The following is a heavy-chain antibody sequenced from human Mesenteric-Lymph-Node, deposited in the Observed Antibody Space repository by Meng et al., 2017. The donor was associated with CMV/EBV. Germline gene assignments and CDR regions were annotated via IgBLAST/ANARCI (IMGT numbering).Heavy chain of an antibody. Sequence: ASVQVSCKASGYTFTNYDINWVRQATGQGLEWMGWINPNSGGTNYSQKFQGRVTMTRDTSISTAYMELRRLSSDDTAVYYCARDSSSQPIDYWGQGTLVTVSS. J-gene: IGHJ4*02. CDR2: INPNSGGT. D-gene: IGHD6-6*01. V-gene: IGHV1-2*02. CDR1: GYTFTNYD. CDR3: ARDSSSQPIDY.